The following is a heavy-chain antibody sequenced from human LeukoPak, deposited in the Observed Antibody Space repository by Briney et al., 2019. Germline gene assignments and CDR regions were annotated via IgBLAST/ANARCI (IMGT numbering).Heavy chain of an antibody. J-gene: IGHJ3*02. CDR2: IKSKTDDGTT. CDR3: TTDGEYCSGGSCYGGAFDI. D-gene: IGHD2-15*01. CDR1: GFTFSNAW. Sequence: AGRSLRLSCAASGFTFSNAWMSWVRPAPGKGLEWVGRIKSKTDDGTTDYAAPVKGKFTISRDDSKNTLYLQMNSLKTEDTAVYYCTTDGEYCSGGSCYGGAFDIWGQGTMVTVSS. V-gene: IGHV3-15*01.